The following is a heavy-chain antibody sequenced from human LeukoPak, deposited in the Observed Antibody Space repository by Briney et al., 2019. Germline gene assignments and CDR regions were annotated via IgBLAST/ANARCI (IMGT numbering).Heavy chain of an antibody. CDR2: ISGSGGST. CDR3: APRIAADNYFDY. D-gene: IGHD6-13*01. J-gene: IGHJ4*02. Sequence: PGGSLRLSCAASGFSVSSHWMSWVRQAPGKGLEWVSAISGSGGSTYYADSVKGRFTISRDNAKNSLYLQMNSLRAEDTAVYYCAPRIAADNYFDYWGQGTLVTVSS. V-gene: IGHV3-23*01. CDR1: GFSVSSHW.